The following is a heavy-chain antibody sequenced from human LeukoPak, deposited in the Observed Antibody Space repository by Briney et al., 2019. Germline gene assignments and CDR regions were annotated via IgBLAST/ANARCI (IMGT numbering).Heavy chain of an antibody. J-gene: IGHJ4*02. Sequence: SGGSLRLSCAASGFTVSSNYMSWVRQAPGKGLEWVANIKQDGSEKYYVDSVKGRFTISRDNAKNSLYLQMNSLRAEDTPVYYCARGGWYFGYWGQGTLVTVSS. CDR2: IKQDGSEK. D-gene: IGHD6-19*01. V-gene: IGHV3-7*01. CDR1: GFTVSSNY. CDR3: ARGGWYFGY.